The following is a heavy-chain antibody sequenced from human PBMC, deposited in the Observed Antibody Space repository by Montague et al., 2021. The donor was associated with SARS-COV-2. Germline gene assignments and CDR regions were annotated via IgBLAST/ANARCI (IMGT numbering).Heavy chain of an antibody. Sequence: SETLSLTCTVSGDSVSRGSSYWSWIRQPPGKGLEWIGEINHSGFTYYIPSLESRVTISLDTSKNQFSLKLNSVTAADTAVYYCASASRNSYGYWGYWGQGTLVTVSS. CDR3: ASASRNSYGYWGY. J-gene: IGHJ4*02. CDR1: GDSVSRGSSY. CDR2: INHSGFT. D-gene: IGHD5-18*01. V-gene: IGHV4-39*07.